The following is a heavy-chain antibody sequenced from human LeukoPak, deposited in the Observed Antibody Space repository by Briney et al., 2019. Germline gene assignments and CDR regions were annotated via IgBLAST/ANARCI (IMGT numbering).Heavy chain of an antibody. CDR1: GFTFSVYG. CDR2: ISSSTSTI. V-gene: IGHV3-48*01. CDR3: AKDINYMDV. Sequence: GGSLRLSCAASGFTFSVYGMNWVRQAPGKGLEWISYISSSTSTINYADSVKGRFTISRDNSKNTLYLQMNSLRAEDTAVYYCAKDINYMDVWGKGTTVTVSS. J-gene: IGHJ6*03.